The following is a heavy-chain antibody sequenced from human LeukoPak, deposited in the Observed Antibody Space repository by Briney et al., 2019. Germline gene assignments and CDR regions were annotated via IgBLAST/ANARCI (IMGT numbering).Heavy chain of an antibody. Sequence: ASVKVSCKSSGYSFRRNGISWVRQAPGQGLEWMAWISANSGNTNYAQNFQDGVTLTTDTSTSTAHMELRSLRSDDTAVYYCARDVNYAFDYWGQGTLVTVSS. V-gene: IGHV1-18*04. D-gene: IGHD3-16*01. CDR1: GYSFRRNG. CDR3: ARDVNYAFDY. CDR2: ISANSGNT. J-gene: IGHJ4*02.